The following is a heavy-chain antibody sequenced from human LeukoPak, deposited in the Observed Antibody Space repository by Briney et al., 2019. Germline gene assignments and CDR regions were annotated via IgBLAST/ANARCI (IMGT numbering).Heavy chain of an antibody. V-gene: IGHV3-30*02. D-gene: IGHD5-18*01. J-gene: IGHJ6*04. CDR3: AKDNVAPWIQLWLGVMDV. CDR1: GFTFDDYA. CDR2: IRYDGSNK. Sequence: SGGSLRLSCAASGFTFDDYAMHWVRQAPGKGLEWVAFIRYDGSNKYYADSVKGRFTISRDNSKNTLYLQMNSLRAEDTAVYYCAKDNVAPWIQLWLGVMDVWGKGTTVTVSS.